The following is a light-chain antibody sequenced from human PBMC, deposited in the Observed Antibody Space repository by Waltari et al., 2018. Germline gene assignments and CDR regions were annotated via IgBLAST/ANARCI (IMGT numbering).Light chain of an antibody. J-gene: IGKJ4*01. V-gene: IGKV1-33*01. CDR1: QDIRKN. CDR2: DAS. Sequence: DIQMTQSPSSLSASVGDRVTITCQASQDIRKNLNWFQQKPGKAPQVLIFDASNSQAAVPSRFSGSGSGTDFAFTIRSRQPEDIGTYFCQQYANLPLTFGGGTRVEIK. CDR3: QQYANLPLT.